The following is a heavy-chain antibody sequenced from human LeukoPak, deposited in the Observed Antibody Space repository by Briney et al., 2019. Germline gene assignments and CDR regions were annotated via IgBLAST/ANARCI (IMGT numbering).Heavy chain of an antibody. CDR1: EYMFTVYY. CDR2: INPRGGST. D-gene: IGHD1-1*01. V-gene: IGHV1-46*01. Sequence: ASVKVSCKASEYMFTVYYLHWVRQAPGQGLEWLGKINPRGGSTSYAQKFQGRVTMTRDTSTSTVYMELSSLRSEDTAVYYCARDQTIGTEYYYYGMDVWGQGTTVTVSS. J-gene: IGHJ6*02. CDR3: ARDQTIGTEYYYYGMDV.